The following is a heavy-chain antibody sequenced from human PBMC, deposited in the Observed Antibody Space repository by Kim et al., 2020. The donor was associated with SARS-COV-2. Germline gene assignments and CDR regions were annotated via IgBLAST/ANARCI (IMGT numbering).Heavy chain of an antibody. CDR1: GASISSRNYQ. CDR3: ARRSPAENYFDY. CDR2: IYYTGRTT. D-gene: IGHD1-26*01. Sequence: SETLSLTCTVSGASISSRNYQWAWIRQPPGKGLEWIGNIYYTGRTTNYNPSLKSRVTMSVDTSKNQFSLELSSVTAADTAVYYCARRSPAENYFDYWGQG. V-gene: IGHV4-39*01. J-gene: IGHJ4*02.